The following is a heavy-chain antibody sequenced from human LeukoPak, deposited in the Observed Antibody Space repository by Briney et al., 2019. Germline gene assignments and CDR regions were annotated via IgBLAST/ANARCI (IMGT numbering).Heavy chain of an antibody. CDR1: GFTFSSYS. V-gene: IGHV3-21*04. D-gene: IGHD3-22*01. Sequence: PGGSLRLSCAASGFTFSSYSMNWVRQAPGKGLEWVSSISSSSSYIYYADSVKGRFTISRDNAKNSLYLQMNSLRAEDTAVYYCAKEGSYYDSSGYYYRTRAFDYWGQGTLVTVSS. CDR2: ISSSSSYI. CDR3: AKEGSYYDSSGYYYRTRAFDY. J-gene: IGHJ4*02.